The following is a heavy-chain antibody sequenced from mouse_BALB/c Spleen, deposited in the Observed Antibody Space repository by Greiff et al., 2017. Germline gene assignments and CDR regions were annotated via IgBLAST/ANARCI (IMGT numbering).Heavy chain of an antibody. Sequence: EVHLVESGGGLVKPGGSLKLSCAASGFTFSSYTMSWVRQTPEKRLEWVATISSGGGNTYYPDSVKGRFTISRDNAKNNLYLQMSSLRSEDTALYYCASYYGSSYWFAYWGQGTLVTVSA. V-gene: IGHV5-9*03. D-gene: IGHD1-1*01. CDR3: ASYYGSSYWFAY. J-gene: IGHJ3*01. CDR1: GFTFSSYT. CDR2: ISSGGGNT.